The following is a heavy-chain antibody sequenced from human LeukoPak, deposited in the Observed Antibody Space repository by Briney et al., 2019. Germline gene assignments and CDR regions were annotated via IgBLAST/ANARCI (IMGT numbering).Heavy chain of an antibody. V-gene: IGHV4-38-2*02. Sequence: SETLSLTCTVSGYSISSGYYWGWIRQPPGKGLEWIGSIYHSGSTYYNPSLKSRVTISVDTSKNQFSLKLSSVTAADTAVYYCTRVCYDFWSGHDAFDIWGQGTMVTVSS. D-gene: IGHD3-3*01. CDR3: TRVCYDFWSGHDAFDI. J-gene: IGHJ3*02. CDR2: IYHSGST. CDR1: GYSISSGYY.